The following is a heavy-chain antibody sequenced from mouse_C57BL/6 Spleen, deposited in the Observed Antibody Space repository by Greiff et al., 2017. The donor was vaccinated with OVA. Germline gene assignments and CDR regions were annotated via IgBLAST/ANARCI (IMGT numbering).Heavy chain of an antibody. CDR2: IYWDDDK. J-gene: IGHJ1*03. CDR3: ARYYYGSSSSYWYFDV. Sequence: QVTLKVSGPGILQSSQTLSLTCSFSGFSLSTSGMGVSWIRQPSGKGLEWLAHIYWDDDKRYNPSLKSRLTISKDTSRNQVFLKITSVDTADTATYYCARYYYGSSSSYWYFDVWGTGTTVTVSS. CDR1: GFSLSTSGMG. D-gene: IGHD1-1*01. V-gene: IGHV8-12*01.